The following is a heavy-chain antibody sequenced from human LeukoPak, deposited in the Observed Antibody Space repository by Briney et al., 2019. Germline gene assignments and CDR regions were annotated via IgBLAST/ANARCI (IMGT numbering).Heavy chain of an antibody. Sequence: GGSLRLSCAASGFTFSSYSMNWVRQAPGKGLEWVSYISSSSSTIYYADSVKGRFTISRDNAKNSLYLQMNSLRAEDTAVYYCARDIYYDSSGYYGSVYWGQGTLITVSS. CDR1: GFTFSSYS. CDR2: ISSSSSTI. V-gene: IGHV3-48*04. J-gene: IGHJ4*02. D-gene: IGHD3-22*01. CDR3: ARDIYYDSSGYYGSVY.